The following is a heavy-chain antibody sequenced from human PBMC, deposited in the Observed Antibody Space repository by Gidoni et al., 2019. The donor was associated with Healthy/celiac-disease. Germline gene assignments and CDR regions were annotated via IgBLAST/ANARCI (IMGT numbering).Heavy chain of an antibody. CDR3: AKDQGLAVAGPFDY. D-gene: IGHD6-19*01. CDR2: ISGSGGST. Sequence: EVQLLASGGGLVQPGGSLRLSCAASGFPFRSYAMSWVRQAPGKGLEWVSAISGSGGSTYYADSVKGRFTISRDNAKNTLYLQMNSLRAEDTAVYYCAKDQGLAVAGPFDYRGQGTLVTVSS. V-gene: IGHV3-23*01. CDR1: GFPFRSYA. J-gene: IGHJ4*02.